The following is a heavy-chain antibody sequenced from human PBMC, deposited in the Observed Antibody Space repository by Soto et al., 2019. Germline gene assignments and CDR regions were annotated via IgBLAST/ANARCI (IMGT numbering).Heavy chain of an antibody. Sequence: RASVKVSCKASGGTFSSYAISWVRQAPGQGLEWMGGIIPIFGTANYAQKFQGRVTITADESTSTAYMELSSLRSEDTAVYYCARESGYGSGSYYSPTFDYWGQGTLVTVSS. J-gene: IGHJ4*02. D-gene: IGHD3-10*01. CDR2: IIPIFGTA. V-gene: IGHV1-69*13. CDR3: ARESGYGSGSYYSPTFDY. CDR1: GGTFSSYA.